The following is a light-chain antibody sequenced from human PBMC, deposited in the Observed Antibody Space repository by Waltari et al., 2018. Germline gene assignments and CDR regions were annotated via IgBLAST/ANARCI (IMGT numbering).Light chain of an antibody. J-gene: IGKJ4*01. V-gene: IGKV2-28*01. Sequence: DIVMTQSPPSLPVTPGEPASISCRSSQSLLHSNVYNYLDWYLQKPGQSPQLLIYLGSHRGSGVPDRFSGSGSGTDFTLKISRVEAEDVGVYYCMQALQTPLTFGGGTKVEIK. CDR2: LGS. CDR3: MQALQTPLT. CDR1: QSLLHSNVYNY.